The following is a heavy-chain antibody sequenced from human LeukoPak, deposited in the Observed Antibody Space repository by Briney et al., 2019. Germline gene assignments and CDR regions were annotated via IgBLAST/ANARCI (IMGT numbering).Heavy chain of an antibody. Sequence: ASVKVSSKASGYTFTSYDINWVRQATGQGLEWKGWMNPNSGNTGYAQKFQGRVTMTRNTSISTAYMELSSLRSEDTAVFYCARGRKWLRLGRWFDPWGQGTLVTVSS. CDR1: GYTFTSYD. CDR3: ARGRKWLRLGRWFDP. V-gene: IGHV1-8*01. D-gene: IGHD5-12*01. CDR2: MNPNSGNT. J-gene: IGHJ5*02.